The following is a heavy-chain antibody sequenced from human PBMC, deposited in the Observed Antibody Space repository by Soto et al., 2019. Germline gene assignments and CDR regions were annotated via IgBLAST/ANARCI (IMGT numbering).Heavy chain of an antibody. D-gene: IGHD6-6*01. CDR2: IYYSGST. Sequence: XGTLSLTCTVSGGSISSSSYYWDWIRQPRGKGLEWIGSIYYSGSTYYNPSLKSRVTISVDTSKNQCSLKLSSVTAADTAVYYCARFGIAARPDDNDAFDTWGQGTMATVSS. CDR1: GGSISSSSYY. J-gene: IGHJ3*02. CDR3: ARFGIAARPDDNDAFDT. V-gene: IGHV4-39*01.